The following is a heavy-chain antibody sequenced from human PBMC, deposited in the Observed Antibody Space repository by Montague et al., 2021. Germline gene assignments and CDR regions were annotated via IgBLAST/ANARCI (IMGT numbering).Heavy chain of an antibody. V-gene: IGHV3-23*01. CDR2: ISGSGGSA. CDR1: GFTFSSYT. J-gene: IGHJ4*01. CDR3: AKRVTKTTFVDY. Sequence: SLRLSCAASGFTFSSYTMNWVRQAPGKGLEWVSDISGSGGSAHYADSVQGRFTISRDKSKSTLYLQMNSLRAEDTAVYYCAKRVTKTTFVDYRGQGTLVTVSS. D-gene: IGHD4-17*01.